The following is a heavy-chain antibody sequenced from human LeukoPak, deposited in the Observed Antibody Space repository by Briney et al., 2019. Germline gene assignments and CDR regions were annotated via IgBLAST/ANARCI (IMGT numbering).Heavy chain of an antibody. CDR3: ARDRARHQLVENWFDP. Sequence: PGWSLPLSCAASGFTFSRYTMHWVRQDPGKGLEWVAVISYDGSNTYYTDSVKGRFTISRDNSKNALDLQMNGLGPEDTAVYYCARDRARHQLVENWFDPWGQGTLVTVSS. V-gene: IGHV3-30*04. CDR1: GFTFSRYT. J-gene: IGHJ5*02. CDR2: ISYDGSNT. D-gene: IGHD6-13*01.